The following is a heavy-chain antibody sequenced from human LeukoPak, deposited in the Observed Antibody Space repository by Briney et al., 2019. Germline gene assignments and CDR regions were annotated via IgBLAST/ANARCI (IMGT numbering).Heavy chain of an antibody. V-gene: IGHV4-59*08. D-gene: IGHD2/OR15-2a*01. J-gene: IGHJ4*02. Sequence: SETLSLTCTVSGGSISSLYWSWIRQPPGKGLEWIGYIYYSGSTYYNPSLRSRVTISVDTSKNQFSLKLSSVTAADTAVYYCARSETNGTMHSPPGYWGQGTLVTVSS. CDR1: GGSISSLY. CDR3: ARSETNGTMHSPPGY. CDR2: IYYSGST.